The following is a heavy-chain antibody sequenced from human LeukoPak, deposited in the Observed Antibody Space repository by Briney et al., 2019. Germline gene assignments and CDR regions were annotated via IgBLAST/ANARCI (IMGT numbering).Heavy chain of an antibody. V-gene: IGHV4-59*01. J-gene: IGHJ6*02. CDR1: GRSISSYY. Sequence: SETLSLTCTVSGRSISSYYWSWIRQPPGKEWQWIGYIYYSGSTNYNPSLKSRVTISVDTSKDQFSLKLSSVTAADTAVYYCARDMEVGQSGGSSWFCYYGMDVWGQGTTVTVSS. CDR3: ARDMEVGQSGGSSWFCYYGMDV. D-gene: IGHD6-13*01. CDR2: IYYSGST.